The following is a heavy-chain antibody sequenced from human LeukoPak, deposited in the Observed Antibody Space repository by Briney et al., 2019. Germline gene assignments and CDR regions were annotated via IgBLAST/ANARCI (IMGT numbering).Heavy chain of an antibody. V-gene: IGHV3-30*02. D-gene: IGHD1-26*01. CDR1: GFTFSSYW. Sequence: PGGSLRLSCAASGFTFSSYWMHWVRQAPGKGLEWVAVIWYGGSNKYYADSVKGRFTISRDNSKNTLYLQMNSLRAEDTAVYYCAKGGDSGSYYHAFDIWGQGTMVTVSS. J-gene: IGHJ3*02. CDR3: AKGGDSGSYYHAFDI. CDR2: IWYGGSNK.